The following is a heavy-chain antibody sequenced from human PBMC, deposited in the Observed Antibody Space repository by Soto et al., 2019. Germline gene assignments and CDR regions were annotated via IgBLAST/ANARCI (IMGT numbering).Heavy chain of an antibody. CDR2: IYYSGST. CDR3: ARHDGSQARSTWFPP. CDR1: GGSISSSTNY. D-gene: IGHD6-13*01. Sequence: PSETRSLTCTGSGGSISSSTNYGGWLRLPPGKGLEWIGRIYYSGSTYYDPSLKSRVTISVDTSKNQFSLKLSSVTAADTAVYYCARHDGSQARSTWFPPWSQFRPLTVS. V-gene: IGHV4-39*01. J-gene: IGHJ5*02.